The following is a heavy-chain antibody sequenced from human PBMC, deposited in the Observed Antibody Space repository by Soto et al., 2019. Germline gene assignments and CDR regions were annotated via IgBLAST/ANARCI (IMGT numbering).Heavy chain of an antibody. D-gene: IGHD2-2*01. V-gene: IGHV1-2*04. Sequence: QVQLVQSGAEVKKPGASVKVSCKASGYTFTGYYMHWVRQAPGQGLEWMGWINPNSGGTNHAQKFQGWVTMTRDTXSXXAYMELSRLRSDDTAVYYCARDGGRYQLLRYYFDYWGQGTLVTVSS. CDR1: GYTFTGYY. J-gene: IGHJ4*02. CDR3: ARDGGRYQLLRYYFDY. CDR2: INPNSGGT.